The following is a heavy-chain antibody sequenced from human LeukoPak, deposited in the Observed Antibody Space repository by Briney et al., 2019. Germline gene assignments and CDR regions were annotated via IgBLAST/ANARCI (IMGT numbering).Heavy chain of an antibody. D-gene: IGHD4-17*01. V-gene: IGHV3-48*03. CDR3: ARVRGGDYSDY. CDR1: GFTFSSYE. J-gene: IGHJ4*02. CDR2: ISSSGSTI. Sequence: GGSLRLSCAASGFTFSSYEMNWVRQAPGKGLEWVSYISSSGSTIYYADSVKGRFTISRDNAKNSLYLQMNSLRAEDTAVYYCARVRGGDYSDYWGQGTLVTVSS.